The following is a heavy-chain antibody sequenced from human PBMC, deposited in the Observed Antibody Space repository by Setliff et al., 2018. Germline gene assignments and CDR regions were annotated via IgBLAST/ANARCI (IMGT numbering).Heavy chain of an antibody. J-gene: IGHJ4*02. CDR1: RGSIYSYF. CDR2: IYHNGNT. Sequence: PSETLSLTCTVSRGSIYSYFWSWIRQPPGKGLEWLGYIYHNGNTNYNPSLTSRVTMSVDTSKSQFPLKLRSVTAADTAVYYCARGSDYYDTSGYLYYFDYWGQGTLVTVSS. D-gene: IGHD3-22*01. CDR3: ARGSDYYDTSGYLYYFDY. V-gene: IGHV4-59*01.